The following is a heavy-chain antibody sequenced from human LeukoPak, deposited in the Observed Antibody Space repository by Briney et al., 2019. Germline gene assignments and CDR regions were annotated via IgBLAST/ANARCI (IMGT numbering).Heavy chain of an antibody. Sequence: GGSLRLSCAASGFTFSSYSMNWVRQAPGKGLEWVSSISSSSSYIYYADSVKGRFTISRDNAKNSLYLQMNSLRAEDTAAYYCARDQYGSGSYSRLDYWGQGTLVTVSS. CDR2: ISSSSSYI. D-gene: IGHD3-10*01. V-gene: IGHV3-21*01. CDR3: ARDQYGSGSYSRLDY. CDR1: GFTFSSYS. J-gene: IGHJ4*02.